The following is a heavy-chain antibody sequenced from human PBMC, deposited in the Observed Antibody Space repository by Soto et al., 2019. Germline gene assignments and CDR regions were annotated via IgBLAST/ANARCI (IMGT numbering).Heavy chain of an antibody. CDR2: ISYDGSNK. CDR3: ASDPYYYASGF. CDR1: GFTFSSYA. Sequence: GGSLRLSCTASGFTFSSYAMHWVRQAPGKGLEWVAVISYDGSNKYYADSVKSRFTISRDNSKNTTYLQMNSLRADDTAVYYCASDPYYYASGFWGQGTLVTVLL. D-gene: IGHD3-10*01. J-gene: IGHJ4*02. V-gene: IGHV3-30-3*01.